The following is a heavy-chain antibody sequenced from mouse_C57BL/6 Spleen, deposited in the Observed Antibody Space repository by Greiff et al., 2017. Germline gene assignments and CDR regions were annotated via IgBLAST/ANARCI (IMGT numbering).Heavy chain of an antibody. Sequence: EVQLQQSGAELVRPGASVKLSCTASGFNINDYYMHWVKQRPEQGLEWIGRIDPEDGDTEYAPKFQGKATMTADTSSNTAYLQLSSLTSEDTAVYYCTIIRYYGSRGGFSYWGQGTLVTVAA. CDR1: GFNINDYY. D-gene: IGHD1-1*01. V-gene: IGHV14-1*01. CDR3: TIIRYYGSRGGFSY. J-gene: IGHJ3*01. CDR2: IDPEDGDT.